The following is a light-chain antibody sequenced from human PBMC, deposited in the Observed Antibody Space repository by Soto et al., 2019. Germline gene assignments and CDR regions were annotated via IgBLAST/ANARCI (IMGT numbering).Light chain of an antibody. J-gene: IGKJ2*01. CDR3: QQFNTYSYN. Sequence: EIVLTQSPGTLSLSPGERATLSCRASQSIRNNYLAWYQQKPGQAPRLLIFGASARATGIPDRFSGSGSGTDFTLTISRLEPEDFATYYCQQFNTYSYNFGQGTKLEIK. CDR2: GAS. V-gene: IGKV3-20*01. CDR1: QSIRNNY.